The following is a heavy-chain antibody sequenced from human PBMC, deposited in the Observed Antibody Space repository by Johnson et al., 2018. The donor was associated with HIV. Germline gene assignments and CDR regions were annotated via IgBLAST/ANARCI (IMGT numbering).Heavy chain of an antibody. J-gene: IGHJ3*02. CDR1: GFTLDDYG. Sequence: VQLVESGGGVVRPGGSLRLSCAASGFTLDDYGMAWVRQAPGKGLEWVSGINWNCGSTGYADSVKGRFTISRDNAKNSLYLQMNSLRAEDTALYYCARDFVAFGECTAFDIWGQGTKVTVSS. V-gene: IGHV3-20*04. D-gene: IGHD3-10*01. CDR3: ARDFVAFGECTAFDI. CDR2: INWNCGST.